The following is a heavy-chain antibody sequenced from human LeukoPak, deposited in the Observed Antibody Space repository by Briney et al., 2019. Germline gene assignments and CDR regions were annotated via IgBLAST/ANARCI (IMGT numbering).Heavy chain of an antibody. CDR3: ARGLESSGYFDTFDI. V-gene: IGHV4-59*01. Sequence: SETLSLTCTVSGGSISSYYWCWIRQPPGKGLEWIGYIYNSGSTNYNPSLKSRVTISVDTSKNHFSLKLSSVTAADTAVYYCARGLESSGYFDTFDIWGQGTMVTVSS. D-gene: IGHD3-22*01. CDR2: IYNSGST. J-gene: IGHJ3*02. CDR1: GGSISSYY.